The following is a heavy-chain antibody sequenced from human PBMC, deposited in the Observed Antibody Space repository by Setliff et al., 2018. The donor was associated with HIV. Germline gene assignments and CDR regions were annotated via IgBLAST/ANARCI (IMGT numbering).Heavy chain of an antibody. D-gene: IGHD6-13*01. Sequence: SETLSLTCTVSGASISSHNYYWGWIRQSPGKGLEWIASIRSSGDTYYNPSLQSRVIISVDTSTNQISLKLTSVTAADTAIYYCARVPTSSWYVTTQRTKEYFHPGGQGTLVTVSS. CDR1: GASISSHNYY. J-gene: IGHJ1*01. V-gene: IGHV4-39*07. CDR2: IRSSGDT. CDR3: ARVPTSSWYVTTQRTKEYFHP.